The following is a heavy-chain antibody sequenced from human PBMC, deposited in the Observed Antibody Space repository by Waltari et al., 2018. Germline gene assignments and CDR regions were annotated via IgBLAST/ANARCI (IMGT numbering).Heavy chain of an antibody. D-gene: IGHD4-17*01. CDR1: GFTFSDYS. V-gene: IGHV3-21*01. Sequence: EVQLVESGGGLVKPGGSLRLSCAASGFTFSDYSMSWVRQAPGKGLAWVSSISSRSSYIYYAASVKGRFTISRDNAKNSLYLQMNSLRAEDTAVYYCTKAVDDYGDYADYWGQGTLVTVSS. CDR3: TKAVDDYGDYADY. J-gene: IGHJ4*02. CDR2: ISSRSSYI.